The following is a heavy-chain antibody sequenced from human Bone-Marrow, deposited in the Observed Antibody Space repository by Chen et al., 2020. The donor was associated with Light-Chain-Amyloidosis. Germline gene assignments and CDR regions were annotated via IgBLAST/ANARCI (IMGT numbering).Heavy chain of an antibody. V-gene: IGHV1-2*02. CDR3: ARDRSYYGSGSPFDY. J-gene: IGHJ4*02. D-gene: IGHD3-10*01. CDR2: INPNSGGT. CDR1: GYTFTGYY. Sequence: QVQLVQSGAEVKKPGASVKVSCKASGYTFTGYYMHWVRQAPGQGLEWMGWINPNSGGTNYAQKFQGRVTMTRGTSISTAYMELSRLRSDDTAVYYCARDRSYYGSGSPFDYWGQGTLVTVSS.